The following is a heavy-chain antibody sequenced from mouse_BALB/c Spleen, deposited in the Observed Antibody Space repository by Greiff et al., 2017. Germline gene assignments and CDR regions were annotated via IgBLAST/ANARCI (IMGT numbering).Heavy chain of an antibody. CDR1: GFSLTSYG. D-gene: IGHD2-4*01. V-gene: IGHV2-2*02. Sequence: VQLVESGPGLVQPSQSLSITCTVSGFSLTSYGVHWVRQSPGKGLEWLGVIWSGGSTDYNAAFISRLSISKDNSKSQVFFKMNSLQANDTAIYYCARRNYYDYDYAMDYWGQGTSVTVSS. J-gene: IGHJ4*01. CDR2: IWSGGST. CDR3: ARRNYYDYDYAMDY.